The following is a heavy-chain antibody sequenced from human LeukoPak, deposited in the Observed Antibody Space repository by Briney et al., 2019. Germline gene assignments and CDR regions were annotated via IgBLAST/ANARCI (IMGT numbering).Heavy chain of an antibody. Sequence: GGSLRLSCAASGFTFSSYAMSWVRQAPGKGLEWVSAISGSGGSTYYADSVKGRFTISRDNSKNTLYLQMNSLRAEDTAIYYCAKTRGWPYYLDYWGQGTLVTVSS. V-gene: IGHV3-23*01. D-gene: IGHD6-19*01. CDR3: AKTRGWPYYLDY. CDR2: ISGSGGST. J-gene: IGHJ4*02. CDR1: GFTFSSYA.